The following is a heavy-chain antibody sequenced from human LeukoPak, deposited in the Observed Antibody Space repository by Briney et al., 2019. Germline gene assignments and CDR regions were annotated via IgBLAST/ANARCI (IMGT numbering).Heavy chain of an antibody. CDR3: ARAEGYDFWSGYFRFGSFDY. D-gene: IGHD3-3*01. V-gene: IGHV4-61*02. Sequence: SETLSLTCTVSGGSISSGSYYWRWIRQPAGKGREGVGRIYTSGSTNDNPSLKSRVTISVDKSKNQFSQKQRQGTAADTAVYYCARAEGYDFWSGYFRFGSFDYWGQGTLVTVSS. CDR2: IYTSGST. CDR1: GGSISSGSYY. J-gene: IGHJ4*02.